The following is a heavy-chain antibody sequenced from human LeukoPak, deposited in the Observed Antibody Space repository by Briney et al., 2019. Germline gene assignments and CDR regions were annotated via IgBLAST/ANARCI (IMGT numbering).Heavy chain of an antibody. CDR2: IIPIFGIA. V-gene: IGHV1-69*04. CDR3: ATGGPWPIGY. Sequence: SVKVSCKASGGTFSSYAISWVRQAPGQGLEWMGRIIPIFGIANYAQKFQGRVTMTEDTSTDTAYMELSSLRSEDTAVYYCATGGPWPIGYWGQGTLVTVSS. CDR1: GGTFSSYA. D-gene: IGHD5-12*01. J-gene: IGHJ4*02.